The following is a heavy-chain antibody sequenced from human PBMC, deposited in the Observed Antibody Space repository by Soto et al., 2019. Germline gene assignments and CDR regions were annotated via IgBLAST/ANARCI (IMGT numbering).Heavy chain of an antibody. CDR2: INPSGGST. D-gene: IGHD5-18*01. CDR1: GYTFTSYY. Sequence: GASVKVSCKASGYTFTSYYMHWVRQAPGQGLEWMGIINPSGGSTSYAQKFQVRVTMTRDRSTSTVYMELSSLRSEDTAVYYCARLDTAMAPIDYWGQGTLVTVSS. CDR3: ARLDTAMAPIDY. V-gene: IGHV1-46*01. J-gene: IGHJ4*02.